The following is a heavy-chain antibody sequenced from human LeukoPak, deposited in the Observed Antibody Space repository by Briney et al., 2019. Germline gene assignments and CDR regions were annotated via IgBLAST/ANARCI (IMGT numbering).Heavy chain of an antibody. CDR1: GFSFSNYW. V-gene: IGHV3-7*01. CDR2: IKQDGREK. D-gene: IGHD5-18*01. CDR3: ARFRTAMQLWKGYYFDY. Sequence: GSLRLSCAASGFSFSNYWMSWVRQAPGKGLEWVANIKQDGREKYYVDSVKGRFTISRDNAKNSLYLQMNSLRAEDTAVYYCARFRTAMQLWKGYYFDYWGQGTLVTVSS. J-gene: IGHJ4*02.